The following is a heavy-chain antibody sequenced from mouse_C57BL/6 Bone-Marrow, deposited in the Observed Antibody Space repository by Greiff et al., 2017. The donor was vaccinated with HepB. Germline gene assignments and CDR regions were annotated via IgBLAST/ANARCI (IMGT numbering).Heavy chain of an antibody. J-gene: IGHJ3*01. CDR2: ISSGSSTI. CDR3: AREAYYSNYVAY. Sequence: EVKLVESGGGLVKPGGSLKLSCAASGFTFSDYGMHWVRQAPEKGLEWVAYISSGSSTIYYADTVKGRFTISRDNAKNTLFLQMTSLRSEDTAMYYCAREAYYSNYVAYWGQGTRVTVSA. D-gene: IGHD2-5*01. CDR1: GFTFSDYG. V-gene: IGHV5-17*01.